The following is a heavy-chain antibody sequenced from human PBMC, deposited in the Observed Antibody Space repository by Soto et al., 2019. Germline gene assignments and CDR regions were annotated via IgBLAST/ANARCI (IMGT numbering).Heavy chain of an antibody. Sequence: TLSLTCTVSGGSSSRSGYFWSWIRQHPXKGLEWIGYIYDSGSTYYNPSLKSRVSLSVDTSKNQFSLNLTSVTAADTAMYYCARSSRSYFDYWGQGTLVTVSS. CDR2: IYDSGST. CDR3: ARSSRSYFDY. V-gene: IGHV4-31*03. CDR1: GGSSSRSGYF. J-gene: IGHJ4*02.